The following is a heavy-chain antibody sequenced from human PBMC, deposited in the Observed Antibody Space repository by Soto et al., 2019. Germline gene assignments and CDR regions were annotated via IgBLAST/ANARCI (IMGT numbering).Heavy chain of an antibody. CDR2: INAGNGDT. CDR1: GYTFTSYA. Sequence: ASVKVSCKASGYTFTSYAMHWVRQAPGQRLEWMGWINAGNGDTKYSQKFQGRVTITRDTSASTAYMELSSLRSEDTAVYYCARRVSYYDSSGSPLDYWGQGTLVTVSS. CDR3: ARRVSYYDSSGSPLDY. V-gene: IGHV1-3*01. D-gene: IGHD3-22*01. J-gene: IGHJ4*02.